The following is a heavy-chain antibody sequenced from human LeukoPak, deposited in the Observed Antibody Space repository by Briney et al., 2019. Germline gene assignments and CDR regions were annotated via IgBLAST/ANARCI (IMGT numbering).Heavy chain of an antibody. V-gene: IGHV3-43*02. D-gene: IGHD2-15*01. J-gene: IGHJ4*02. CDR3: AKIPLCSGGSCYEPPDY. CDR2: ISGDGGST. Sequence: GGSLRLSCAASGFTFDDYAMHWVRHAPGKGLEWVSLISGDGGSTYYADSVKGRFTISRDNGKNSLYLQTNSLRTEDTALYYCAKIPLCSGGSCYEPPDYWGQGTLVTVSS. CDR1: GFTFDDYA.